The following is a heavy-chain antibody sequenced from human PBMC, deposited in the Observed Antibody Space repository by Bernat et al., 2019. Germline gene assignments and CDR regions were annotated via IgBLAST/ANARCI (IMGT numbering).Heavy chain of an antibody. D-gene: IGHD2-2*01. CDR2: ISYDGSNK. CDR1: GFTFSSYA. CDR3: ARSPPGYCSSTSCYDV. V-gene: IGHV3-30*01. Sequence: VQLVESGGGLVKPGGSLRLSCAASGFTFSSYAMHWVRQAPGKGLEWVAVISYDGSNKYYADSVKGRFTISRDNSKNTLYLQMNSLRAEDTAVYYCARSPPGYCSSTSCYDVWGKGTTVTVSS. J-gene: IGHJ6*04.